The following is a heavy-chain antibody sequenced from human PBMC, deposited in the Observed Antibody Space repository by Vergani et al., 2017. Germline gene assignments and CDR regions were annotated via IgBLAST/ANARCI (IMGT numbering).Heavy chain of an antibody. V-gene: IGHV4-59*08. CDR2: IYYSGST. J-gene: IGHJ4*02. D-gene: IGHD2-2*01. CDR1: GGSISSYY. CDR3: ARGDIVVVPAASGFDY. Sequence: QVQLQESGPGLVKPSETLSLTCTVSGGSISSYYWRWIRQPPGKGLAWIGYIYYSGSTNYNPSLKSRVTISVDTSKNQFSLKLSSVTAADTAVYYCARGDIVVVPAASGFDYWGQGTLVTVSS.